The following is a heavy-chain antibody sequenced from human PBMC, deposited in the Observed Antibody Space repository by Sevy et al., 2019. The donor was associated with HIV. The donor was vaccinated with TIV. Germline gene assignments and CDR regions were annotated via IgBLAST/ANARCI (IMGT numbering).Heavy chain of an antibody. V-gene: IGHV4-39*01. J-gene: IGHJ4*02. Sequence: SETLSLTCTVSGDSLSNSGYYWGWIRQPPGKGLEWIGNIYYSGSTHYNPSLKSRVTVSIDTSKNQFSLKLSSVTAADTAVYICARFPYGDYVHYFDYWGQGTLVTVSS. D-gene: IGHD4-17*01. CDR2: IYYSGST. CDR1: GDSLSNSGYY. CDR3: ARFPYGDYVHYFDY.